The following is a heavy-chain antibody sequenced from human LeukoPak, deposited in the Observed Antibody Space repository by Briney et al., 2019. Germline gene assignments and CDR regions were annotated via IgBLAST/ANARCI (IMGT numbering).Heavy chain of an antibody. CDR1: GDCVSSNSAA. Sequence: SQTLSLTCAISGDCVSSNSAAWNWIRQSSSRGLEWLGRTYYRSKWYYDYAVSVKGRISINPDTSKNQFSLQLNSVSPVDTAVYYCARGYDILTGYDNFYYYGMDVWGKGTTVTVSS. CDR3: ARGYDILTGYDNFYYYGMDV. J-gene: IGHJ6*04. D-gene: IGHD3-9*01. CDR2: TYYRSKWYY. V-gene: IGHV6-1*01.